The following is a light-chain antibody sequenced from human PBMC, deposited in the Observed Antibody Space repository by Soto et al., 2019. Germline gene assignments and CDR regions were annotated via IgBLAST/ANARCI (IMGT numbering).Light chain of an antibody. CDR3: QQRSNWLT. Sequence: EIVLTQSPATLSLSPGERATLSCRASQSVSSYLAWYQQKPGQAPRLLLYDASNRATGIPARFSGSGSGTDFTLTTSSLAPEDFAVYYCQQRSNWLTFGGGTKVEIK. CDR2: DAS. CDR1: QSVSSY. V-gene: IGKV3-11*01. J-gene: IGKJ4*01.